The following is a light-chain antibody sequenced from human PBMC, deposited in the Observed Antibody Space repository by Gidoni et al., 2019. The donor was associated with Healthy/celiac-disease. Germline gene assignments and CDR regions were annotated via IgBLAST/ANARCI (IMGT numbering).Light chain of an antibody. CDR2: GAS. CDR3: QQYNNWPPLT. V-gene: IGKV3-15*01. CDR1: QSVSSN. Sequence: EIVMTQSPATLSVSPGERATLSCRASQSVSSNLAWYQQKPGQAPRLLIYGASTRATGIPARFSGSGSGTEFTLPISRLQSEDFAVYYCQQYNNWPPLTFGGGTQVEIK. J-gene: IGKJ4*01.